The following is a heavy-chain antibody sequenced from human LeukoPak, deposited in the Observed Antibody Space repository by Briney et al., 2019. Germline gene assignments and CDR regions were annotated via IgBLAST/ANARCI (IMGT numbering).Heavy chain of an antibody. Sequence: GGSLRLSCAGSGFIFNNYSMHWVRQPPGKGRGWVSAIIWNSGSIDYADSVKGRFTISRDNAKNSLYLQMNSLRVEDTAFYYCAKDNRRHYTSGPNPDSLHWGQGALVTVSS. V-gene: IGHV3-9*01. CDR3: AKDNRRHYTSGPNPDSLH. CDR1: GFIFNNYS. D-gene: IGHD6-19*01. CDR2: IIWNSGSI. J-gene: IGHJ4*02.